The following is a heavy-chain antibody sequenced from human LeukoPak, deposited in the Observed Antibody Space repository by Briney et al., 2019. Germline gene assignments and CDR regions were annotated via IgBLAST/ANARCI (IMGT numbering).Heavy chain of an antibody. Sequence: GGSLRLSCAASGFTFSSYSMNWVRQAPGKGLEWVSSISSSSSYIYYADSVKGRFTISRDNAKNSLYLQMNSLRAEDTAVYYCARAVSEGAATGPWGQETLVTVS. CDR1: GFTFSSYS. CDR2: ISSSSSYI. V-gene: IGHV3-21*01. D-gene: IGHD1-26*01. J-gene: IGHJ4*02. CDR3: ARAVSEGAATGP.